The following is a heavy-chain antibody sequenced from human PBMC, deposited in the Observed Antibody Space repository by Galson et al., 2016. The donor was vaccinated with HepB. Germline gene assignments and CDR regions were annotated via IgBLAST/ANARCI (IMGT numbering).Heavy chain of an antibody. CDR2: VYYTGSS. CDR3: AREVHGDNDYLDS. CDR1: GGSISTYY. Sequence: SETLSLTCSVSGGSISTYYWHWIRQPPGKPLEWIASVYYTGSSNYNPSLKSRVTISVDTSKNQFSLKLNSVTAADTAVYFCAREVHGDNDYLDSWGQGTLVTVSS. V-gene: IGHV4-59*01. J-gene: IGHJ4*02. D-gene: IGHD4-17*01.